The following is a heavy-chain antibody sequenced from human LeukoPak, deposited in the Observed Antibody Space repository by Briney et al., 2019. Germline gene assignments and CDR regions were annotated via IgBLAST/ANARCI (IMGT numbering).Heavy chain of an antibody. CDR3: ARGVLSDY. CDR2: ISYDGSNK. D-gene: IGHD2/OR15-2a*01. J-gene: IGHJ4*02. Sequence: GGSLRLSCAASGLTFSSYAMHWVRQAPGKGLEWVAVISYDGSNKYYADSVKGRFTISRDNSKNTLYLQMNSLRAEDTAVYYCARGVLSDYWGQGTLVTVSS. V-gene: IGHV3-30-3*01. CDR1: GLTFSSYA.